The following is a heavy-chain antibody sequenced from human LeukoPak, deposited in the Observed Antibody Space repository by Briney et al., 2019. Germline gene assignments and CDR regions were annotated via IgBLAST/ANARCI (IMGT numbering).Heavy chain of an antibody. D-gene: IGHD3-10*01. CDR2: IYHSGST. CDR1: GYSISSGYY. V-gene: IGHV4-38-2*02. J-gene: IGHJ3*02. CDR3: ARVGSMVRGVPLAFDI. Sequence: SETLSLTCTVSGYSISSGYYWGWIRQPPGRGLEWIGSIYHSGSTYYNPSLKSRVTISVDTSKNQFSLKLSSVTAADTAVYYCARVGSMVRGVPLAFDIWGQGTMVTVSS.